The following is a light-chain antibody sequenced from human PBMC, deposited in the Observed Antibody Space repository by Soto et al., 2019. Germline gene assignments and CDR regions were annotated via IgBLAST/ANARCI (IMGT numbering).Light chain of an antibody. CDR2: DVS. Sequence: QSVLTQPASVSGSPGQSITISCTGTISDVGSYNYVSWYQQYPGKAPKLMIYDVSTRPSGVSDRFSDSKSGNTASLTISGLRAEDEADYYCGSYTTSSNYVFGNGTKVTVL. CDR3: GSYTTSSNYV. CDR1: ISDVGSYNY. V-gene: IGLV2-14*03. J-gene: IGLJ1*01.